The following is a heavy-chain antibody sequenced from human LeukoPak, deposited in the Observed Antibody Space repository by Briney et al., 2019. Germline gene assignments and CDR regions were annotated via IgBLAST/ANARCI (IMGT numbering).Heavy chain of an antibody. CDR2: IYYSGIT. J-gene: IGHJ4*02. CDR1: DGSISTYL. CDR3: ARHAPYSNYALDY. D-gene: IGHD4-11*01. Sequence: PSETLSLTCTVSDGSISTYLWSWIRQPPGKGLEWIGYIYYSGITNYNPSLKSRVTISVDTSKNQFSLKLSSVTAADTAVYCCARHAPYSNYALDYWGQGTLVTVSS. V-gene: IGHV4-59*08.